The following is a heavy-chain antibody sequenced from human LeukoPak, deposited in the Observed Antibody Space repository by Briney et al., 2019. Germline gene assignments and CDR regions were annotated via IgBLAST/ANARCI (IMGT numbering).Heavy chain of an antibody. CDR1: ELTVSNSY. Sequence: PGGSLRPSCAASELTVSNSYMSWVRQAPGKGLQWVSVIYSGGSTYYADSMKGRFTISRDTSKNTLYLQMNSLRAEDTAVYYCARGGGAYCGSDCFRAFDIWGQGTTVTVSS. CDR2: IYSGGST. J-gene: IGHJ3*02. D-gene: IGHD2-21*02. V-gene: IGHV3-53*01. CDR3: ARGGGAYCGSDCFRAFDI.